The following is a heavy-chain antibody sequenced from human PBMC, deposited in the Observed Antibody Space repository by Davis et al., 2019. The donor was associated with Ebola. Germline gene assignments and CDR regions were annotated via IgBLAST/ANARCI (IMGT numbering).Heavy chain of an antibody. V-gene: IGHV4-34*01. CDR2: INHSGIT. CDR1: GGSISGHY. Sequence: GSLRLSCAVYGGSISGHYWSWIRQPPGKGLEWLGEINHSGITNSNPSLKSRVTISVDTSKNQFSLKLSSVTAADTAVYYCARREGWLPLDYWGQGTLVTVSS. CDR3: ARREGWLPLDY. J-gene: IGHJ4*02. D-gene: IGHD3-22*01.